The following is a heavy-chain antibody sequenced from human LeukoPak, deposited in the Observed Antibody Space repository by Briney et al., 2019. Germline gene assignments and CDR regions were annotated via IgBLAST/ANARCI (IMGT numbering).Heavy chain of an antibody. CDR2: IYYSGST. CDR1: GGSISSYY. CDR3: ARVGGGNYYYYGMDV. J-gene: IGHJ6*02. Sequence: PSETLSLTCKVSGGSISSYYWSWIRQPPGKGLEWIGYIYYSGSTNYNPSLKSRVTISVDLSKSQFSLNLTFVTAADTAVYYCARVGGGNYYYYGMDVWGQGATVTVSS. V-gene: IGHV4-59*01. D-gene: IGHD2-15*01.